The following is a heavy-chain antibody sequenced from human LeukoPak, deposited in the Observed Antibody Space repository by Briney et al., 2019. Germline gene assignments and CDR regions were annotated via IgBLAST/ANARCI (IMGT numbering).Heavy chain of an antibody. J-gene: IGHJ4*02. V-gene: IGHV3-30*01. Sequence: PGRSLRLSCAASGFTFRSYAMHWVRQAPAKGLPWVAVISYDGSNQYYADSVKDRFTLSRDNSKNTLYLQMNSLRAEDTAVYYCARGRIAAAGTVFDYWGQGTLVTVSS. CDR2: ISYDGSNQ. D-gene: IGHD6-13*01. CDR3: ARGRIAAAGTVFDY. CDR1: GFTFRSYA.